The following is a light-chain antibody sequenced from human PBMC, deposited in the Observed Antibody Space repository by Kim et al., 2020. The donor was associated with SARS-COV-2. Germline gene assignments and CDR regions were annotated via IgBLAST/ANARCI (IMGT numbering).Light chain of an antibody. Sequence: ALGQTVRITCQGDTLRDNYATWYQQKPGQAPLLLIHRENYRPSGIPDRFSASTSGNTASLTITGTQAEDEADYYCNSRDSGGNHLVFGGGTQLTVL. CDR2: REN. CDR3: NSRDSGGNHLV. J-gene: IGLJ3*02. CDR1: TLRDNY. V-gene: IGLV3-19*01.